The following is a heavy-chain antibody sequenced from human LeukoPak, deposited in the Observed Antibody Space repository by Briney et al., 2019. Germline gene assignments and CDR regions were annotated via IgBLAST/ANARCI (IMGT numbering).Heavy chain of an antibody. Sequence: ASVKVSCKASGYTFTSYDINWVRQATGQGLEWMGWIRAYNGNTNYAQKLQGRVTMTTDTSTSTAYMELRSLRSDDTAVYYCARYGVGATKTPDPWGQGTLVTVSS. V-gene: IGHV1-18*01. CDR3: ARYGVGATKTPDP. D-gene: IGHD1-26*01. CDR1: GYTFTSYD. J-gene: IGHJ5*02. CDR2: IRAYNGNT.